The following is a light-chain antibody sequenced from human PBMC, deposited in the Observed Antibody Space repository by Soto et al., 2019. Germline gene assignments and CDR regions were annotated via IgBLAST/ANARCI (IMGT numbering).Light chain of an antibody. J-gene: IGKJ4*01. V-gene: IGKV4-1*01. CDR3: QQYYSTPLT. Sequence: DIVMTQSPDSLAVSLGERATINCKSSQSVLYSSDNKNYLAWYQQKPGQPPKLVIYWASTRESGVPDRFSGSGSGADFTLTISSLQAEDVVVYYCQQYYSTPLTFGGGTKVEIK. CDR2: WAS. CDR1: QSVLYSSDNKNY.